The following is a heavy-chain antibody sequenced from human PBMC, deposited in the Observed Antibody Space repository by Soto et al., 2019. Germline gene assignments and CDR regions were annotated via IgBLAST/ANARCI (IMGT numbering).Heavy chain of an antibody. CDR3: ARTYSSSCIWWFDP. D-gene: IGHD6-13*01. CDR1: GGSISSYY. V-gene: IGHV4-4*07. J-gene: IGHJ5*02. Sequence: SETLSLTCTVSGGSISSYYWSWIRQPAGKGLEWIGRIYTSGSTNYNPSLKSRVTMSVDTSKNQFSLKLRSVTAADTAVYYCARTYSSSCIWWFDPWGQGNLVTVSS. CDR2: IYTSGST.